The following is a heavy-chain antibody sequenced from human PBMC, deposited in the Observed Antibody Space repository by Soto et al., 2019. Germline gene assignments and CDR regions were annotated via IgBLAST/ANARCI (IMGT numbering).Heavy chain of an antibody. D-gene: IGHD5-18*01. Sequence: GXSVKVSFKASGYTFTSYYIHWVRQAPGQGLEWMGIFNPTGDTASYAQKLQGRVTMTRDTSTGTAYMELGSLRSEDTAVYYCARGGRIVDTGIGYYYYHAMDVWGQGTTVTVSS. CDR2: FNPTGDTA. V-gene: IGHV1-46*01. CDR1: GYTFTSYY. J-gene: IGHJ6*02. CDR3: ARGGRIVDTGIGYYYYHAMDV.